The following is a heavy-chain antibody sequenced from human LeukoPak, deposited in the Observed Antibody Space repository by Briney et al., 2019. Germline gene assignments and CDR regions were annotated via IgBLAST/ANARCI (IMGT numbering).Heavy chain of an antibody. CDR1: GGSVSSGGYS. CDR3: ARDLGYCSGGSCPI. V-gene: IGHV4-30-4*07. CDR2: IYYSGST. Sequence: SSETLSLTCTVSGGSVSSGGYSWSWIRQPPGKGLEWIGYIYYSGSTYYNPSLKSRVTISVDTSKNQFSLKLSSVTAADTAVYYCARDLGYCSGGSCPIWGQGTLVTVSS. D-gene: IGHD2-15*01. J-gene: IGHJ4*02.